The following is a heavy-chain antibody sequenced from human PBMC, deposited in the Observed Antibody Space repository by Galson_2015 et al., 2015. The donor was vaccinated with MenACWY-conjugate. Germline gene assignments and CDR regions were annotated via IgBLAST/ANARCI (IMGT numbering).Heavy chain of an antibody. Sequence: QSGAEVKKSGESLKISCQGSGYSFTTYWIAWVRQMPGRGLGWVGLISPGDSNTRYSPSFQGQVTIPADKSISTAYLQWSSLKASDTAMYYCARHPPGGRGLDVWGQGTTVTVSS. CDR1: GYSFTTYW. CDR3: ARHPPGGRGLDV. D-gene: IGHD1-26*01. J-gene: IGHJ6*02. V-gene: IGHV5-51*01. CDR2: ISPGDSNT.